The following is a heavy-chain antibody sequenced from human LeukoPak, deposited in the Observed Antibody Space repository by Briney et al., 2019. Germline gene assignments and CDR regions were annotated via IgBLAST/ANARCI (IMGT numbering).Heavy chain of an antibody. Sequence: PGGSLRLSCAASGFTFSDYSMNWVRQAPGKGLEWVSSFTNSSTYIYYADSVKGRFTISRDNAKNSLSLQMNSLRAEDTAVYYCAKDLVATIEGDFDYWGQGTLVTVSS. D-gene: IGHD5-12*01. CDR1: GFTFSDYS. J-gene: IGHJ4*02. CDR3: AKDLVATIEGDFDY. CDR2: FTNSSTYI. V-gene: IGHV3-21*01.